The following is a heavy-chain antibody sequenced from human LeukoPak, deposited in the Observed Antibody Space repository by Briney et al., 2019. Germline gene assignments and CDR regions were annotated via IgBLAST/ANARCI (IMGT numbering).Heavy chain of an antibody. V-gene: IGHV4-34*01. CDR2: INHSGST. CDR1: GGSFSGYY. J-gene: IGHJ3*02. D-gene: IGHD6-19*01. CDR3: ARVVGMKFSGPGYSSGGGSAFDI. Sequence: SETLSLTCAVYGGSFSGYYWSWIRQPPGKGLEWIGEINHSGSTNYNPSLKSRVTISVDTSKNQFSLKLSSVTAADTAVYYCARVVGMKFSGPGYSSGGGSAFDIWGQGQWSPSLQ.